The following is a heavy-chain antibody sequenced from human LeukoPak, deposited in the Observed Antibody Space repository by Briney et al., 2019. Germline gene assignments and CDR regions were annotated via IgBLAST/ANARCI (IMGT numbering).Heavy chain of an antibody. CDR2: TYYRSKWYN. CDR1: GDSVSSNSAA. CDR3: ARGRGCSGGSCYYSDAFDI. Sequence: SQTLSLTCAISGDSVSSNSAAWNWIRQSPSRGLEWLGRTYYRSKWYNDYAVSVKSRITINPDTSKNQFSLQLNSVTPEDTAVYYCARGRGCSGGSCYYSDAFDIWGQGTMVTVSS. D-gene: IGHD2-15*01. J-gene: IGHJ3*02. V-gene: IGHV6-1*01.